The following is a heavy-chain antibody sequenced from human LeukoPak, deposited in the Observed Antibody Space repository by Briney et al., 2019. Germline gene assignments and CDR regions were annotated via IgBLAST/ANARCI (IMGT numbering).Heavy chain of an antibody. J-gene: IGHJ3*02. D-gene: IGHD6-13*01. V-gene: IGHV4-59*01. Sequence: SETLSLTCTVSGGSISSYYWSWIRQPPGKGLEWIGYIYYSGGTNYNPSLKSRVTISVDTSKNQFSLKLSSVTAADTAVYYCARVARVGYSSSWYRRSGAFDIWGQGTMVTVSS. CDR1: GGSISSYY. CDR2: IYYSGGT. CDR3: ARVARVGYSSSWYRRSGAFDI.